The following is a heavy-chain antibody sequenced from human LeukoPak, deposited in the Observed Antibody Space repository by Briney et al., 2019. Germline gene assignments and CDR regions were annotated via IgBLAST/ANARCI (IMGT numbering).Heavy chain of an antibody. J-gene: IGHJ3*02. Sequence: GASVKVSCKASGGTFSSYAISWVRQAPGQGLEWMGGIIPIFGTANYAQKFQGRVTVTADKSTSTAYMELSSLRSEDTAVYYCARGGRRQLITMIVRKINDAFDIWGQGTMVTVSS. CDR1: GGTFSSYA. CDR3: ARGGRRQLITMIVRKINDAFDI. V-gene: IGHV1-69*06. CDR2: IIPIFGTA. D-gene: IGHD3-22*01.